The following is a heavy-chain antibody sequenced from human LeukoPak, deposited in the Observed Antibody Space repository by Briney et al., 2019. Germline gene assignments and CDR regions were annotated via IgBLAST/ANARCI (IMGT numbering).Heavy chain of an antibody. V-gene: IGHV7-4-1*02. Sequence: GASVKVSCKASGYTFTTYAMNWVRQAPGQGLEWMGWLNTKTGNPKYAQGFTGRFVFSLDTSVSTAYLQISSLKAEDTAVYYCARYYYDSSGYIYMDVWGKGTTVTVSS. CDR3: ARYYYDSSGYIYMDV. CDR2: LNTKTGNP. D-gene: IGHD3-22*01. J-gene: IGHJ6*03. CDR1: GYTFTTYA.